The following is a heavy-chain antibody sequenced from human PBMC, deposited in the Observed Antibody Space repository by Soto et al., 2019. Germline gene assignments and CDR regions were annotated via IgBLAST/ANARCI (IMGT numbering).Heavy chain of an antibody. CDR2: IYYSGTT. D-gene: IGHD3-10*01. J-gene: IGHJ6*02. V-gene: IGHV4-59*01. Sequence: SETLSLTCTVSGGSISNYYWTWIRQPPGKGLQWIGYIYYSGTTNYNPSLKSRVTISVDTSKNQFSLKLSSVTAADTAVYYCARVFGFGGMDVWGQGTTVT. CDR3: ARVFGFGGMDV. CDR1: GGSISNYY.